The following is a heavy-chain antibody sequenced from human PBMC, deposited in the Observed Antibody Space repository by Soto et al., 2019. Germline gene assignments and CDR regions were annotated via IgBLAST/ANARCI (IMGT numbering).Heavy chain of an antibody. D-gene: IGHD1-20*01. V-gene: IGHV1-69*19. J-gene: IGHJ6*01. CDR2: IVPLHNTS. CDR3: ALWSNWNPLYDHGLEV. CDR1: GGAFTDYG. Sequence: QVHMLQSGAEVQKPGSSLKVSCKVSGGAFTDYGLNWVRHSPGQGLEWLGGIVPLHNTSNYSLKFLVRGEITADLSSSTVYVHMRGLTTDDTSTYSGALWSNWNPLYDHGLEVWGQGTTVIVSS.